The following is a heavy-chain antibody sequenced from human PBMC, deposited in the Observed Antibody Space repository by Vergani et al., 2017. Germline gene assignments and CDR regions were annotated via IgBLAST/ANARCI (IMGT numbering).Heavy chain of an antibody. D-gene: IGHD3-3*01. CDR1: RYPFSRYG. Sequence: QAKLGQCGAEVKKPGASVRVSCKASRYPFSRYGISWVRQAPGQGLEWMGWISAYSGETRYARSLQGRVTMTTDASTNTAYMSLRSLRSDDTAIYYCARGGFYTSRNDFKFYGLGVWGQGTTVTVTS. CDR3: ARGGFYTSRNDFKFYGLGV. CDR2: ISAYSGET. V-gene: IGHV1-18*01. J-gene: IGHJ6*02.